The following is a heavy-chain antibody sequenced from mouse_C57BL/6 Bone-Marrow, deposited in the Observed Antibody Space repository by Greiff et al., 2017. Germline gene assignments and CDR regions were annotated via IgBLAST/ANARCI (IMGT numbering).Heavy chain of an antibody. D-gene: IGHD1-1*01. CDR2: IDPENGDT. CDR3: TTSGDYYGSSSYFDY. J-gene: IGHJ2*01. CDR1: GFNIKDDY. Sequence: EVQLQESGAELVRPGASVKLSCTASGFNIKDDYMHWVKQRPEQGLEWIGWIDPENGDTEYASKVQGKATITADTSSNTAYLQLSSLTSEDTAVYYCTTSGDYYGSSSYFDYWGQGTTLTVSS. V-gene: IGHV14-4*01.